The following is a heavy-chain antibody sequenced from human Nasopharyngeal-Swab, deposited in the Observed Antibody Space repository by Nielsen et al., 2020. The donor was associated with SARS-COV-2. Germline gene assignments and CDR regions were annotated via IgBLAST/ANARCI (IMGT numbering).Heavy chain of an antibody. Sequence: SGPTLVKPTQTLTLTCTFSGSSLSTSGMCVSWIRQPPGKALEWLALIDWDDDKYYSTSLKTRLTISKDTSKNQVVLTMTNMDPVDTATYYCARMAAMDNYYYGMDVWGQGTTVTVSS. V-gene: IGHV2-70*01. J-gene: IGHJ6*02. CDR2: IDWDDDK. CDR3: ARMAAMDNYYYGMDV. D-gene: IGHD5-18*01. CDR1: GSSLSTSGMC.